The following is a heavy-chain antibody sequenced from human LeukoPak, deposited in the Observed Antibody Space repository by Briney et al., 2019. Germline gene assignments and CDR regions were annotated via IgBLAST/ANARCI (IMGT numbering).Heavy chain of an antibody. CDR2: IRYDGSNK. J-gene: IGHJ4*02. Sequence: GGSLRLSCAASGFTFSSYGMHWVRQAPGKGLEWVAFIRYDGSNKYYADSVKGRFTIARDNAKNTLYLQMNSLRAEDTAVYYCAKETRYYDFWSGHDYWGQGTLVTVSS. V-gene: IGHV3-30*02. D-gene: IGHD3-3*01. CDR1: GFTFSSYG. CDR3: AKETRYYDFWSGHDY.